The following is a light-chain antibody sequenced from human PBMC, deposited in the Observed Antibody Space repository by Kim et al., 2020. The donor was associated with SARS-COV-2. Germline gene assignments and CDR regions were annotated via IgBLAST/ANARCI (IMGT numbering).Light chain of an antibody. CDR2: ATS. CDR3: HQYITYPLT. J-gene: IGKJ4*01. Sequence: DIHMTQSPSLVSASIGDRVTITCRASQDISTHLAWSQQKPGKAPKSLIYATSTLQSGVPSRFTGSGSGTEFSLTISSLQPEDFATYYCHQYITYPLTFGGGTKVDIK. CDR1: QDISTH. V-gene: IGKV1-16*01.